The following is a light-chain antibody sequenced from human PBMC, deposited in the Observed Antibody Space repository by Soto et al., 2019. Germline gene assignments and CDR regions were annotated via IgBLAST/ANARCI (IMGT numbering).Light chain of an antibody. CDR2: ETN. J-gene: IGLJ1*01. Sequence: QSVLTQPPSVSAAPGQTVTISCSGSSSNIGNNYVSWYQHLPGAAPKLLIYETNRRPAGIPDRFSGSKSGTSATLAITGLQTADEADYYCETLDTSLSAGRVFGPGTKLTVL. CDR3: ETLDTSLSAGRV. CDR1: SSNIGNNY. V-gene: IGLV1-51*02.